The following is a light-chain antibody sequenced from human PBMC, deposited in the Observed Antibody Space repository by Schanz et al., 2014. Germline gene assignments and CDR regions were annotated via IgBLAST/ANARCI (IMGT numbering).Light chain of an antibody. Sequence: QSALTQPPSASGSPGQSVTISCTGTSSDVGGYNFVSWYQQHPGKAPKLMIYEVSKRPSGVTNRFSGSKSGNTASLTISGLQAEDEADYYCCSYAGTPTAGVFGGGTKLTVL. CDR2: EVS. CDR3: CSYAGTPTAGV. J-gene: IGLJ3*02. V-gene: IGLV2-8*01. CDR1: SSDVGGYNF.